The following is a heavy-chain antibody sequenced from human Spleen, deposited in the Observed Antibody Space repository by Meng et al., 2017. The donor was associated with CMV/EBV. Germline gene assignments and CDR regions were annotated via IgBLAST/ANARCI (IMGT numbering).Heavy chain of an antibody. D-gene: IGHD1-26*01. CDR3: STVGGSHYDVDY. Sequence: SGFSFSAAWMSWVRQAPGKGLEWVGRIRSEGDGGTTNYGAAVKGRFSISRDDSKTTVYLHMNSLKTEDTAVYYCSTVGGSHYDVDYWGQGTLVTVSS. J-gene: IGHJ4*02. CDR2: IRSEGDGGTT. V-gene: IGHV3-15*01. CDR1: GFSFSAAW.